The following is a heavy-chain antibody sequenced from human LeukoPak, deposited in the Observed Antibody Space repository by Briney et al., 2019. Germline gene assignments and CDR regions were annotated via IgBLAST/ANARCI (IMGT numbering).Heavy chain of an antibody. D-gene: IGHD4-4*01. CDR2: ISGSGGST. CDR3: AKESRAREALQYRPYYGMDV. Sequence: GGSLSLSCAASGFTFSSYAMSWVRQAPGRGLEWVSVISGSGGSTYYADSVKGRFTISRDNSKNTLYLQMNSLRAEDTAVYYCAKESRAREALQYRPYYGMDVWGQGTTVTVSS. J-gene: IGHJ6*02. V-gene: IGHV3-23*01. CDR1: GFTFSSYA.